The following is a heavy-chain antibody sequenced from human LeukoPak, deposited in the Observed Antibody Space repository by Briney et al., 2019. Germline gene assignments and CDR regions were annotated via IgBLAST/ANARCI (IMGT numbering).Heavy chain of an antibody. D-gene: IGHD1-26*01. CDR3: ARDSGSYPSYYYYYGMDV. CDR2: MWYDGSNK. Sequence: GGSLRLSCAASGFTFSSYGLHWVRQAPGKGLEWVAVMWYDGSNKYYADSVKGRFTISRDNSKNTLYLQMNSMRAEDTAVYYCARDSGSYPSYYYYYGMDVWGQGTTVTVSS. V-gene: IGHV3-33*01. J-gene: IGHJ6*02. CDR1: GFTFSSYG.